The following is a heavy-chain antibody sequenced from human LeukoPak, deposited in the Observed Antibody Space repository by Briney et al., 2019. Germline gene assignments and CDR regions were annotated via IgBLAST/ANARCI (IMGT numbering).Heavy chain of an antibody. Sequence: GGSLRLSCEGSGFTFRSYAMSWVRQAPGKGLEWVSGISGSGGSTYYADSVKGRFTISRDNSKNTLYLQMNSLRAEDTAVYYCAKVPFAYSNHIGYYFDYWGQGTLVTVSS. J-gene: IGHJ4*02. CDR2: ISGSGGST. V-gene: IGHV3-23*01. CDR1: GFTFRSYA. CDR3: AKVPFAYSNHIGYYFDY. D-gene: IGHD4-11*01.